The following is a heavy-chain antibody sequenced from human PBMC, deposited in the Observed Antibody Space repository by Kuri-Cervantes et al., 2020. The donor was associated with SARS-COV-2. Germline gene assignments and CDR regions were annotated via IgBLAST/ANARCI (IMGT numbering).Heavy chain of an antibody. CDR3: ARHSGSGWTGNWFDP. V-gene: IGHV1-69*06. CDR2: IIPIFGTA. CDR1: GGTFSSYA. Sequence: SVKVSCKASGGTFSSYAISWVRQAPGQGLEWMGGIIPIFGTANYAQKFQGRVTITADKSTSTAYMELSGLRSEDTAVYYCARHSGSGWTGNWFDPWGQGTLVTVSS. J-gene: IGHJ5*02. D-gene: IGHD6-19*01.